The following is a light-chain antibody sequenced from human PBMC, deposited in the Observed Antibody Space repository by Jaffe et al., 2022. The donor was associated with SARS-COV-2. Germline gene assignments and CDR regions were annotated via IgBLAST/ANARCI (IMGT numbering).Light chain of an antibody. CDR2: EVT. Sequence: QSALTQPASVSGSLGQSITISCTGSSTDIGGYDYVSWYQQLPGKPPQLILYEVTYRPSGLSDRFSGSKSGNTASLTISGLQPEDEADYFCSSYASSSTLLFGGGTRLTVL. CDR3: SSYASSSTLL. CDR1: STDIGGYDY. V-gene: IGLV2-14*03. J-gene: IGLJ2*01.